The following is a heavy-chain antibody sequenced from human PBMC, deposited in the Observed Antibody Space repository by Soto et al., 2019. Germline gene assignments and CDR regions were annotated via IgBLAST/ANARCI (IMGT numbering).Heavy chain of an antibody. CDR2: INHSGST. CDR1: GGAFIGYY. V-gene: IGHV4-34*01. J-gene: IGHJ6*02. D-gene: IGHD2-15*01. CDR3: ARGGSGYCSGGSCYRLNYYYYGMDV. Sequence: AETLSLTCTVYGGAFIGYYCIFIRHPPFKWLEWIGEINHSGSTNYNPSLKSRVTISVDTSKNQFSLKLSSVTAADTAVYYCARGGSGYCSGGSCYRLNYYYYGMDVWGQGTTVTVSS.